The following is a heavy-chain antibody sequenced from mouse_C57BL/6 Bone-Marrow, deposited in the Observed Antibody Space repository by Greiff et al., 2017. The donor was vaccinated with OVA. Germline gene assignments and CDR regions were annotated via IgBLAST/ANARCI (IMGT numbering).Heavy chain of an antibody. J-gene: IGHJ4*01. CDR1: GYTFTDYY. CDR3: ARGRITTGYYYAMDY. V-gene: IGHV1-26*01. CDR2: INPNNGGT. D-gene: IGHD2-4*01. Sequence: VQLQQSGPELVKPGASVKISCKASGYTFTDYYMNWVKQSHGKSLEWIGDINPNNGGTSYNQKFKGKATLTVDKSSSTAYMELRSLTSEDSAVYYCARGRITTGYYYAMDYWGQGTSDTVSS.